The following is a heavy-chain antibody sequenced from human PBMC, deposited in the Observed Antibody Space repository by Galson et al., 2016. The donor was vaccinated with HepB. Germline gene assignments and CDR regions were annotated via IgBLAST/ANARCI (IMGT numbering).Heavy chain of an antibody. V-gene: IGHV3-48*01. Sequence: SLRLSCAASGFTFSSYSLNWVRQAPGKGLEWVSYISSSSSTIYYADSVKGRFTISRDNAKNSVYLQMNSLRAEDTALYYCETTQWLALNYWGQGTLVTVSS. D-gene: IGHD2-8*01. CDR2: ISSSSSTI. CDR1: GFTFSSYS. J-gene: IGHJ4*02. CDR3: ETTQWLALNY.